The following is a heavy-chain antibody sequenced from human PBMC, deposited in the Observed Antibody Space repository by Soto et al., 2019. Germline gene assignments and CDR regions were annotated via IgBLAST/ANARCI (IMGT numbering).Heavy chain of an antibody. CDR3: TRGLASGDY. CDR2: INPNGGST. V-gene: IGHV1-46*03. Sequence: QVQLEQPGAEVKKPGASVKFSCKASGYIFTNCYIHWVRQALGQGLEWMGIINPNGGSTNSAQNFQGRVTMTRDPSTSTVYMDLSSLRSEDQSVYYSTRGLASGDYWGQGTLLTVSS. J-gene: IGHJ4*02. CDR1: GYIFTNCY.